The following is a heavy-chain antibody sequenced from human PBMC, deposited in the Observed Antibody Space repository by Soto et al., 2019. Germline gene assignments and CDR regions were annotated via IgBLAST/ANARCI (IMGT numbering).Heavy chain of an antibody. CDR3: ASAWFGELKYSDY. J-gene: IGHJ4*02. D-gene: IGHD3-10*01. V-gene: IGHV3-72*01. Sequence: EVQLVESGGGLVQPGGALRRSCAAAGFTFSDHYMEWVRQAPGKGLEWVGRIRNKANSYTTEYGASVKGRFTISRDDSKNSLCLQMNSLKTEDTAVYYCASAWFGELKYSDYWGQGTLVTVSS. CDR2: IRNKANSYTT. CDR1: GFTFSDHY.